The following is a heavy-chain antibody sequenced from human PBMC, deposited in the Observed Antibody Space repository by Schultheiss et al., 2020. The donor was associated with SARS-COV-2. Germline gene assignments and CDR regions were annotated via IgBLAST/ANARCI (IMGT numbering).Heavy chain of an antibody. J-gene: IGHJ4*02. CDR1: GFTFSSYS. Sequence: GGSLRLSCAASGFTFSSYSMNWVRQAPGKGLEWVAVIWYDGSNKHYADSVKGRFTISRDDSKNTVSLEMNSLRVEDTAVYYCATDLGYCLNGNCYWGQGTLVTVSS. CDR3: ATDLGYCLNGNCY. V-gene: IGHV3-33*08. D-gene: IGHD2-8*01. CDR2: IWYDGSNK.